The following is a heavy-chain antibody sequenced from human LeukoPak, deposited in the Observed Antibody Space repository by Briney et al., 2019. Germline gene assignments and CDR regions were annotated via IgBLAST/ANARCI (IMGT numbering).Heavy chain of an antibody. D-gene: IGHD6-19*01. CDR1: GSRFTSYW. J-gene: IGHJ5*02. V-gene: IGHV5-51*01. Sequence: GASLKISCKGSGSRFTSYWIGWVRQMPGKGLEWMGIIYPGDSDTRYSPSFQGQVTISADKSISTAYLQWSSLKASDTAMYYCALNWAGTGPWWFDPWGQGTLVTVSS. CDR2: IYPGDSDT. CDR3: ALNWAGTGPWWFDP.